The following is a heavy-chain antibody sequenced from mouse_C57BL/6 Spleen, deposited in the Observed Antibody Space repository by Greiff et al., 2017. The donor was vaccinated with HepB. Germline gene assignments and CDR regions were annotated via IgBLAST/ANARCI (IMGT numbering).Heavy chain of an antibody. J-gene: IGHJ2*01. CDR1: GYTFTSYW. CDR3: ARGKDYYGHFDY. Sequence: QVQLQQPGAELVRPGSSVKLSCKASGYTFTSYWMHWVKQRPIQGLEWIGNIDPSDSETHYNQKFKDKATLTVSKSSSTAYMQLSSLTSEDSAVYYCARGKDYYGHFDYWGQGTTLTVSS. V-gene: IGHV1-52*01. CDR2: IDPSDSET. D-gene: IGHD1-2*01.